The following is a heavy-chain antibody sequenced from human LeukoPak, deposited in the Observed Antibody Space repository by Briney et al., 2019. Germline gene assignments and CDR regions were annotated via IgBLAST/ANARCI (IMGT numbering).Heavy chain of an antibody. CDR3: ARANYYYDSSGYGEGYYFDY. Sequence: ASVNVSFKASGYTFTIYYMHWVRQAPGQGLEWMGIINPSGGSKSYAQKFQGRVTMTRDMSTSTVYMELSSLRSEDTAVYYCARANYYYDSSGYGEGYYFDYWGQGTLVTVSS. V-gene: IGHV1-46*01. CDR1: GYTFTIYY. D-gene: IGHD3-22*01. J-gene: IGHJ4*02. CDR2: INPSGGSK.